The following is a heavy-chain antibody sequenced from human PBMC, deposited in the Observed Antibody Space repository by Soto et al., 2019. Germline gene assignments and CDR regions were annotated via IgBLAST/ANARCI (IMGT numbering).Heavy chain of an antibody. V-gene: IGHV5-10-1*01. CDR3: ARQQKEYYYYGMDV. J-gene: IGHJ6*02. CDR2: IDPSDSYT. CDR1: GYSFTSYW. Sequence: GESLKISCKGSGYSFTSYWISWVRQMPGKGLEWMGRIDPSDSYTNYSPSFQGHVTISADKSISTAYLQWSSLKASDTAMYYCARQQKEYYYYGMDVWGQGPTVTVSS.